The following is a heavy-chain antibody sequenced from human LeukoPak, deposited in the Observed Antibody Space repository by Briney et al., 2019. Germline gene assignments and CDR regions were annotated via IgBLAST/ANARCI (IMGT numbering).Heavy chain of an antibody. D-gene: IGHD3-3*01. CDR1: GFTFSSYA. CDR2: ISGSGGST. CDR3: AKFSWDSIKHTIFGPGYYYYYMDV. J-gene: IGHJ6*03. V-gene: IGHV3-23*01. Sequence: GGSLRLSCAASGFTFSSYAMSWVRQAPGKGLEWVSAISGSGGSTYYADSVKGRFTISRDNSKNTLYLQMNSLRAEDTAVYYCAKFSWDSIKHTIFGPGYYYYYMDVWGKGTTVTVSS.